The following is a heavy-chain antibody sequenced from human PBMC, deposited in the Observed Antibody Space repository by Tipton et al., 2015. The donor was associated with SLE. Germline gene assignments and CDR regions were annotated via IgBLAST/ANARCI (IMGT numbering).Heavy chain of an antibody. V-gene: IGHV4-39*07. J-gene: IGHJ4*02. Sequence: TLSLTCTVSGGSISSSSYYWGWNRQPPGKGLEWIGSIYYSGSTYYNPSLKSRVTISVDTSKNQFSLKLSSVTAADTAVYYCRLITITSLFDYWGQGTLVTVSS. D-gene: IGHD3-16*01. CDR3: RLITITSLFDY. CDR1: GGSISSSSYY. CDR2: IYYSGST.